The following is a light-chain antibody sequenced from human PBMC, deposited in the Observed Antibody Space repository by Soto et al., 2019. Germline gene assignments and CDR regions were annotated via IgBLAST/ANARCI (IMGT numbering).Light chain of an antibody. J-gene: IGKJ2*01. CDR1: QSISTE. Sequence: EIAMTQSPATLSVSPGERATLSCRASQSISTELAWYQQIPGQPPTLLIYSASTMATGVPARFTGSGSGSEFTLTISGLQSEDFAIYHCQQRHNLPLTFGQGTRLEI. V-gene: IGKV3-15*01. CDR2: SAS. CDR3: QQRHNLPLT.